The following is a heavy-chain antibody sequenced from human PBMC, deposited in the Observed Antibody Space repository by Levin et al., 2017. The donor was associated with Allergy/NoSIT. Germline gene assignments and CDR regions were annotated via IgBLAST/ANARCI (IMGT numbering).Heavy chain of an antibody. CDR1: GFTFSSYS. CDR3: ARVMGATPY. D-gene: IGHD1-26*01. V-gene: IGHV3-21*01. J-gene: IGHJ4*02. Sequence: GESLKISCAASGFTFSSYSMNWVRQAPGKVLEWVSSISSSSSYIYYADSVKGRFTISRDNAKNSLYLQMNSLRAEDTAVYYCARVMGATPYWGQGTLVTVSS. CDR2: ISSSSSYI.